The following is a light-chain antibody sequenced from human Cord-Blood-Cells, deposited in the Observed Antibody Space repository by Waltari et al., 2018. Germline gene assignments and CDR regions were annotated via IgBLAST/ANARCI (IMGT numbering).Light chain of an antibody. V-gene: IGKV1-39*01. CDR1: QSISSY. Sequence: DIQMTQSQSSPSASVGDRVTITCRASQSISSYLNWYQQKPGKAPKLLIYAASSLQSGVPSRFSGSGSGTDFTLTISSLQPEDFATYSCQQSYSTPRTFGQGTKVEIK. J-gene: IGKJ1*01. CDR2: AAS. CDR3: QQSYSTPRT.